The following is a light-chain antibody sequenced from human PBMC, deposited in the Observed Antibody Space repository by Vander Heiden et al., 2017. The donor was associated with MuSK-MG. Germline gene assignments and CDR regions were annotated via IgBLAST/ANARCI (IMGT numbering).Light chain of an antibody. CDR3: QQGGSSPCT. CDR2: GAS. Sequence: EIVLTQSPGTLSLSPGERATLSCRASQSVSSSYLAWYQQRPGQAPRLVIHGASSRATGIPDRFSGSGSGTDFTLTISRLEPEDFAVYYCQQGGSSPCTFGGGTKVEIK. J-gene: IGKJ4*01. CDR1: QSVSSSY. V-gene: IGKV3-20*01.